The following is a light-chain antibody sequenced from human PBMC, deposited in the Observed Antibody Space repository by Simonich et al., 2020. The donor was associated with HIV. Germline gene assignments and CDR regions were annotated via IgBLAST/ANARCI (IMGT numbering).Light chain of an antibody. CDR1: QSINSC. V-gene: IGKV1-5*03. Sequence: DIQMTQSPSTLSASVGYRVTITCRASQSINSCLAWYQQKPGKAPKLLIYKASSLESGVPSRFSGSGSGTEFTLTISSLQPDDFATYYCQQYNSYSYTFGQWTKLEIK. CDR2: KAS. J-gene: IGKJ2*01. CDR3: QQYNSYSYT.